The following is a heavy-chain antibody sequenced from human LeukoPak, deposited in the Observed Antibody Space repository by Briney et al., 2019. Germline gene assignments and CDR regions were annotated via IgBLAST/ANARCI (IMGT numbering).Heavy chain of an antibody. CDR2: ISAYNGNT. D-gene: IGHD2-2*01. V-gene: IGHV1-18*01. CDR3: ARRYCSSTSCSGGYYYYMDV. J-gene: IGHJ6*03. Sequence: ASVKVSCKASGYTFTSYGISWVRQAPGQGLEWMGWISAYNGNTNYAQKLQGRVTMTTDTSTSTAYMELRSLRSDDTAVYYCARRYCSSTSCSGGYYYYMDVWGKGTTVTVSS. CDR1: GYTFTSYG.